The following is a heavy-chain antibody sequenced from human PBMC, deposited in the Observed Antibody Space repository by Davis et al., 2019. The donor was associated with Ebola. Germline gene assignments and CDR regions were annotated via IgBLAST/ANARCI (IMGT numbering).Heavy chain of an antibody. Sequence: GGSLRLSCAASGFTFSSYAMSWARQAPGKGLEWVSAISGSGGSTYYADSVKGRFTISRDNAKNTLYLQMNSLRAEDTAVYYCARVAGYSSGWNYWGQGTLVTVSS. CDR3: ARVAGYSSGWNY. D-gene: IGHD6-19*01. J-gene: IGHJ4*02. CDR1: GFTFSSYA. V-gene: IGHV3-23*01. CDR2: ISGSGGST.